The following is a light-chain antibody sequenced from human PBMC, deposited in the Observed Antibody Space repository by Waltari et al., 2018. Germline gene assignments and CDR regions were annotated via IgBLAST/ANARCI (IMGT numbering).Light chain of an antibody. CDR2: GAS. CDR1: QSINNN. CDR3: QQYDKWLLFT. J-gene: IGKJ3*01. Sequence: EVVLTQSPGTVSVSPGERATLPCRASQSINNNLAWFQQKPGQAPRLIVDGASTRATGIPARVSGSGSGIEFTLTISSLQSEDFAVYYCQQYDKWLLFTFGPGTKVDFK. V-gene: IGKV3D-15*01.